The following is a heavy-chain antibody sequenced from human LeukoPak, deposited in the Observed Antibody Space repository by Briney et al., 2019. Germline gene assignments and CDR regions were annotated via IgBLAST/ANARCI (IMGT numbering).Heavy chain of an antibody. CDR1: GVSISSGDYY. CDR3: ARHRTAINRYGPYDAFDI. J-gene: IGHJ3*02. D-gene: IGHD5-18*01. CDR2: IYYSGRT. Sequence: SETLSLTCIVSGVSISSGDYYWGWIRQPPGKGLEWIGSIYYSGRTYYNTPLKSRVTISEDTSMNQFSLKLSFVTAADSAVYYCARHRTAINRYGPYDAFDIWGRGTMVTVSS. V-gene: IGHV4-39*01.